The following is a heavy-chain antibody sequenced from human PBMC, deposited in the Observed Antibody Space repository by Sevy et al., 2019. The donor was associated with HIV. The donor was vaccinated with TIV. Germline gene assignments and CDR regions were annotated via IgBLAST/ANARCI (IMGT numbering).Heavy chain of an antibody. J-gene: IGHJ6*03. CDR1: GFTFSSYW. D-gene: IGHD1-26*01. V-gene: IGHV3-7*03. CDR3: ARDTSSFHYSGSYYFYYYYYMDV. Sequence: GGSLRLSCAASGFTFSSYWMSWVRQAPGKGLEWVANIKQDGSEKYYVDSVKGRFTISRDNAKNSLYLQMNSLRAEDTAVYYCARDTSSFHYSGSYYFYYYYYMDVWGKGTTVTGSS. CDR2: IKQDGSEK.